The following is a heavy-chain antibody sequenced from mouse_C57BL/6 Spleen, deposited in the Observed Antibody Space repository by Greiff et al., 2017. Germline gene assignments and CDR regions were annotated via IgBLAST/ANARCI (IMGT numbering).Heavy chain of an antibody. Sequence: QVQLQQSGAELVRPGASVTLSCKASGYTFTDYEMHWVKQTPVHGLEWIGAIDPETGGTAYNQKFKGKAILTADNSSSTAYMELRSLTSEDSAVYYCTDGIYYDYVGYAMDYWGQGTSVTVSS. D-gene: IGHD2-4*01. CDR1: GYTFTDYE. CDR3: TDGIYYDYVGYAMDY. V-gene: IGHV1-15*01. J-gene: IGHJ4*01. CDR2: IDPETGGT.